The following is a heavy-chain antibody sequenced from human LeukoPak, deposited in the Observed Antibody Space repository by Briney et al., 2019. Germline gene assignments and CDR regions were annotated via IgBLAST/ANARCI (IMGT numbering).Heavy chain of an antibody. D-gene: IGHD4-23*01. Sequence: GGSLRLSCAASGFTFSDYYMSWIRQAPGKGMEWVSYISGRSTAIYNADSVKGRFTISGDNAKNSLYLQMNSLRAEDTAVYYCARDSGYSGNSGYFDYWGQGTLVTVSS. V-gene: IGHV3-11*04. CDR2: ISGRSTAI. CDR3: ARDSGYSGNSGYFDY. CDR1: GFTFSDYY. J-gene: IGHJ4*02.